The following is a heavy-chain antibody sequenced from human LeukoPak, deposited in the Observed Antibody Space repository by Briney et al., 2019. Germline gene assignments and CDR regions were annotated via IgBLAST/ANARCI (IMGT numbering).Heavy chain of an antibody. D-gene: IGHD6-19*01. Sequence: SETLSLTCAVYGESFSGYYWSWIRQPPGKGLEWIGEINHSGSTNYNPSLKSRVTISVDTSKNQFPLKLSSVTAADTAVYYCARYRIDSSGWYFDYWGQGTLVTVSS. V-gene: IGHV4-34*01. CDR3: ARYRIDSSGWYFDY. CDR1: GESFSGYY. J-gene: IGHJ4*02. CDR2: INHSGST.